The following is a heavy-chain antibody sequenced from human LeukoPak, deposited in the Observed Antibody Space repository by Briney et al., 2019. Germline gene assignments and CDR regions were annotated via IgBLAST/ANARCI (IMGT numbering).Heavy chain of an antibody. Sequence: GGSLRFSCAASGFTFSNYAMTWVRQAPGKGLEWVSSITDRGSDTYYADSVKGQFTISRDNSKNTLYLQMNSLRVEDTAVYYCAKGSRGNYDYWGQGTLVTVSS. CDR3: AKGSRGNYDY. CDR1: GFTFSNYA. V-gene: IGHV3-23*01. J-gene: IGHJ4*02. CDR2: ITDRGSDT. D-gene: IGHD1-26*01.